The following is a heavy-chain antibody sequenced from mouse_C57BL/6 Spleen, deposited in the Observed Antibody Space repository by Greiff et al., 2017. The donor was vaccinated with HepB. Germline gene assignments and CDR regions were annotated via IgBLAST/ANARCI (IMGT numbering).Heavy chain of an antibody. Sequence: QVQLQQPGAELLQPGASVKVSCKASVYTFTSYWMHWVKQGPGQGLEWIGRIHPSDSDTNYNQKFKGKATLTVDKSSSTAYMQLSSLTSEDSAVYYCAIPLNWIYAMDYWGQGTSVTVSS. V-gene: IGHV1-74*01. CDR2: IHPSDSDT. J-gene: IGHJ4*01. D-gene: IGHD4-1*01. CDR1: VYTFTSYW. CDR3: AIPLNWIYAMDY.